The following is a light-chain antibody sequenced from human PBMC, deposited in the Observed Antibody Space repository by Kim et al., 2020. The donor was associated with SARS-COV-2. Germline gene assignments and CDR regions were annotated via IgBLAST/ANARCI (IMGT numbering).Light chain of an antibody. V-gene: IGKV1-6*01. J-gene: IGKJ1*01. CDR2: AAS. CDR1: LGIGND. Sequence: AVQMTQSPSSLSASVGDRVTITCRASLGIGNDLGWYQQKPGKAPEVLIYAASSLQSGVPSRFSGSGSGTDFTLTISSLQPEDFATYYCLQDYNYPRTFGQGTKVDIK. CDR3: LQDYNYPRT.